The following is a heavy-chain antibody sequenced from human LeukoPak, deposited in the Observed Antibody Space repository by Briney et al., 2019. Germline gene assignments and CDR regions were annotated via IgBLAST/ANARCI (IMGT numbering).Heavy chain of an antibody. CDR1: GFTFSSYW. V-gene: IGHV3-7*01. Sequence: PGGSLRLSCAASGFTFSSYWMSWVRQARGKGLEGVANIKQDGSEKYYVDSVKGRFTTSRDNAKNSLYLQMNSLRAEDTAVYYCARVPGDCGGDCYSYYYYYMDVWGKGTTVTVSS. J-gene: IGHJ6*03. D-gene: IGHD2-21*01. CDR3: ARVPGDCGGDCYSYYYYYMDV. CDR2: IKQDGSEK.